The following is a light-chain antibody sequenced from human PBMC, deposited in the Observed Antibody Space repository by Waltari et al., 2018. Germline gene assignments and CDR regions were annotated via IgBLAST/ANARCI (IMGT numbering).Light chain of an antibody. CDR1: QSVSSNS. CDR3: QQFGRSSIA. J-gene: IGKJ5*01. CDR2: GAS. V-gene: IGKV3-20*01. Sequence: IVLTQSPVSLSLSPGARPTLSCRASQSVSSNSFAWYQQTPGQSPRLLIYGASTRASGIPDRFSASGSGTDFTLTISRVEAEDFAMYYCQQFGRSSIAFGQGTRLDLK.